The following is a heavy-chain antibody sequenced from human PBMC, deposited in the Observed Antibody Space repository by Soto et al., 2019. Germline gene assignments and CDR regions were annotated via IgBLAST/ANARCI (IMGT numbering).Heavy chain of an antibody. J-gene: IGHJ6*02. CDR1: GFTFSSYS. Sequence: PGGSLRLSCAASGFTFSSYSMNWVRQAPGKGLEWVSYISSSSSTIYYADSVKGRFTISRDNAKNSLYLQMNSLRAEDTAVYYCARDQWGSGSYVYSYGMDVWGQGTTVTVS. CDR2: ISSSSSTI. D-gene: IGHD3-10*01. CDR3: ARDQWGSGSYVYSYGMDV. V-gene: IGHV3-48*01.